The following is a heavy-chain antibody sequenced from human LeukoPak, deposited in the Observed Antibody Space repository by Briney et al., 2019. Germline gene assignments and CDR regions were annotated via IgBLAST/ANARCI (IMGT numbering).Heavy chain of an antibody. J-gene: IGHJ3*02. CDR2: ISWDGGST. D-gene: IGHD2-15*01. CDR3: AKDMSPSRVVVGAFDI. Sequence: HPGGSLRLSCAASGFTLDDYAMHWVRQAPGKGLEWVSLISWDGGSTYYADSVKGRFTISRDNSKNSLYLQMNSLRAEDTALYYCAKDMSPSRVVVGAFDIWGQGTMVTVSS. CDR1: GFTLDDYA. V-gene: IGHV3-43D*03.